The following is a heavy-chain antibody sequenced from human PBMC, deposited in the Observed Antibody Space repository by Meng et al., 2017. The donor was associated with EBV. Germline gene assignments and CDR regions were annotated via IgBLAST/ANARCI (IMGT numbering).Heavy chain of an antibody. J-gene: IGHJ4*02. CDR2: FLPRLGAP. CDR3: ASESGRGYTPDY. CDR1: GGPLRYYA. D-gene: IGHD3-10*01. Sequence: VHVVQSAAEVKKPGSSVQVPCKASGGPLRYYAISWVRQAPGQGLEWLGGFLPRLGAPNYAQKFHGRVKITADESTSTHYMDLSSLRSEDTAIYYCASESGRGYTPDYWGQGTLVTVSS. V-gene: IGHV1-69*01.